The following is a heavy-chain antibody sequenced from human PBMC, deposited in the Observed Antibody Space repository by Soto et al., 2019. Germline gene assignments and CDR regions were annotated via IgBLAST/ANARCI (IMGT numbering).Heavy chain of an antibody. V-gene: IGHV3-21*01. CDR1: GFTFSSYS. CDR3: ARTRGLWFGELSIEQDAFDI. CDR2: ISSSSSYI. D-gene: IGHD3-10*01. Sequence: GGSLRLSCAASGFTFSSYSMNWVRQAPGKGLEWVSSISSSSSYIYYADSVKGRFTISRDNAKNSLYLQMNSLRAEDTAVYYCARTRGLWFGELSIEQDAFDIWGQGTMVTVSS. J-gene: IGHJ3*02.